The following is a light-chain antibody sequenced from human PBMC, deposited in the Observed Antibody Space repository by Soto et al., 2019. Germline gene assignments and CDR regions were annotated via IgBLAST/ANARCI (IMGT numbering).Light chain of an antibody. CDR1: HSVSSIY. J-gene: IGKJ2*01. CDR3: QQYGSSPPYT. V-gene: IGKV3-20*01. Sequence: EIVLTQSPGTLSLSPGERATLSCRASHSVSSIYLAWYQQKPGQAPRLLIYGASSRATGIPDRFSGSGSGTDFTLTISRPEPEDFAVYFCQQYGSSPPYTFGQGTKLEIK. CDR2: GAS.